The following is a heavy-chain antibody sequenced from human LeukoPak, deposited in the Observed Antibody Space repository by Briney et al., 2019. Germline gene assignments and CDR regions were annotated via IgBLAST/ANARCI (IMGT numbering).Heavy chain of an antibody. CDR1: GFTFDDYA. D-gene: IGHD3-10*01. CDR2: ISWNSGSI. V-gene: IGHV3-9*03. CDR3: AKDFYSLRFGEGGAFDI. Sequence: GGSLRLSCAASGFTFDDYAMHWVRQAPGKGLEWVSGISWNSGSIGYADSVKGRFTISRDNAKNSLYLQMNSLRAEDMALYYCAKDFYSLRFGEGGAFDIWGQGTMVTVSS. J-gene: IGHJ3*02.